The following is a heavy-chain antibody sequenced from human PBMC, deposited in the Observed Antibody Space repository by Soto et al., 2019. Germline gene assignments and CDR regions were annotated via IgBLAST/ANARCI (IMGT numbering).Heavy chain of an antibody. CDR1: GGSFSGYY. Sequence: SETLSLTCAVYGGSFSGYYWSWIRQPPGKGLEWIGEINHSGSTNYNPSLKSRVTISVDTSKNQFSLKLTSVIAADTAVYYCARSFCRDAVRCNWFDPWGRGTLVTVSS. D-gene: IGHD2-8*01. V-gene: IGHV4-34*01. J-gene: IGHJ5*02. CDR3: ARSFCRDAVRCNWFDP. CDR2: INHSGST.